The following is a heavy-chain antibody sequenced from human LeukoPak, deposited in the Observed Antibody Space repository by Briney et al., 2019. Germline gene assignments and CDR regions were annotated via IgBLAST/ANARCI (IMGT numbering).Heavy chain of an antibody. V-gene: IGHV3-23*01. J-gene: IGHJ4*02. CDR1: GFSFSSYA. CDR3: AFGPHQQWLLADY. CDR2: ITGSGDST. D-gene: IGHD6-19*01. Sequence: PGGSLRLSCAVSGFSFSSYAVGWVRQTPGKGLQLVSTITGSGDSTYYVDSVNGRFTISRDNSKNTLYPQVNSLRADDTALYYCAFGPHQQWLLADYWGQGTLVTVSS.